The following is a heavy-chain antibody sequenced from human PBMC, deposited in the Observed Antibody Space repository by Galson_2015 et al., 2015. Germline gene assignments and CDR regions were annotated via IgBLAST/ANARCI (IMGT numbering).Heavy chain of an antibody. CDR3: ARDWHSNYGGDWFDP. Sequence: SLRLSCAASGFTVSSNYMSWVRQAPGKGLEWVSVIYSGGSTYYADSVKGRFTISRDNSKNTLYLQMNSLRAEDTAVYYCARDWHSNYGGDWFDPWGQGTLVTVSS. CDR1: GFTVSSNY. J-gene: IGHJ5*02. CDR2: IYSGGST. D-gene: IGHD4-11*01. V-gene: IGHV3-53*01.